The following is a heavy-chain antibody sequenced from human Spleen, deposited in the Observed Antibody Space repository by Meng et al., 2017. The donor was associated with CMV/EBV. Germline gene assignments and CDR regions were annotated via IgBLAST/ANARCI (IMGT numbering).Heavy chain of an antibody. CDR2: IYYSGST. CDR3: ARTAGYYGSGSYWGY. J-gene: IGHJ4*02. D-gene: IGHD3-10*01. Sequence: QGQLQQWGAGLLKPSETLSLTCAVYGGSFSGYYWSWIRQPPGKGLEWIGSIYYSGSTNYNPSLKSRVTISVDTSKNQFSLKLSSVTAADTAVYYCARTAGYYGSGSYWGYWGQGTLVTVS. V-gene: IGHV4-34*01. CDR1: GGSFSGYY.